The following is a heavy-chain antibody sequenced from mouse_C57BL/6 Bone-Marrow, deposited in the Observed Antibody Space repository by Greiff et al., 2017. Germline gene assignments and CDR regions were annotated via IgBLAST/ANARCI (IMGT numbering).Heavy chain of an antibody. J-gene: IGHJ2*01. CDR2: ISSGGDYI. CDR1: GFTFSSYA. Sequence: EVQLQEPGEGLVKPGGSLKLSCAASGFTFSSYAMSWVRQTPEKRLEWVAYISSGGDYIYYADTVKGRFTISRDNAMNTLYLQMSSLKSEDTAMYYCTRGDDGNSDYWGQGTTLTVSS. D-gene: IGHD2-1*01. V-gene: IGHV5-9-1*02. CDR3: TRGDDGNSDY.